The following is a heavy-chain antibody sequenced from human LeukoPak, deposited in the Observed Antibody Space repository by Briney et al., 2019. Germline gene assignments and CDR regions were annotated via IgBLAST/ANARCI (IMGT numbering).Heavy chain of an antibody. Sequence: ASVKVSCKASGYTFTSYDINWVRQATGQGLEWMGWMNPNSGNTGYAQKFQGRVTMTRDTSTSTVYMELSSLRSEDTAVYYCASEWEPRAFDIWGQGTMVTVSS. J-gene: IGHJ3*02. D-gene: IGHD1-26*01. CDR1: GYTFTSYD. CDR2: MNPNSGNT. CDR3: ASEWEPRAFDI. V-gene: IGHV1-8*01.